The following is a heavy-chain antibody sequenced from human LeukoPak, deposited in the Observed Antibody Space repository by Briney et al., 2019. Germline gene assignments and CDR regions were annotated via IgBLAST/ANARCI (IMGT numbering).Heavy chain of an antibody. CDR1: GGSIRNSSYC. D-gene: IGHD3-22*01. CDR3: AKRGYDSSGYYYNWFDP. Sequence: SETLSLTCTVSGGSIRNSSYCWGWIRQPPGKGLEWIGSIFYSGSTFNHPSLKSRVTISVDTSKNQFSLKLSSVTAADTAVYYCAKRGYDSSGYYYNWFDPWGQGTLVTVSS. J-gene: IGHJ5*02. V-gene: IGHV4-39*01. CDR2: IFYSGST.